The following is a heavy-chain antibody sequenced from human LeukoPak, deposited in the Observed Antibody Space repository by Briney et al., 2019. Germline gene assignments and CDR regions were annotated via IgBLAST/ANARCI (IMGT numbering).Heavy chain of an antibody. CDR2: IIPIFGTA. Sequence: GASVKVSCKASGGTFSSYAISWVRQAPGQGLEWMGGIIPIFGTANYAQKFQGRVTITADESTSTAYMELSSLRSEDTAVYYCARDLVPHPYYYYYMDVWGKGTTVTVSS. CDR3: ARDLVPHPYYYYYMDV. V-gene: IGHV1-69*13. D-gene: IGHD6-6*01. CDR1: GGTFSSYA. J-gene: IGHJ6*03.